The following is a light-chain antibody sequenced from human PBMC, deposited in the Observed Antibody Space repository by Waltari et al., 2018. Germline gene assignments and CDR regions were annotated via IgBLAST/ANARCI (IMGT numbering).Light chain of an antibody. CDR3: QAWDGNTVI. V-gene: IGLV3-1*01. J-gene: IGLJ2*01. CDR2: QQV. CDR1: KLRDKF. Sequence: SYVLNQPPSVSVSPGQTASITCSGEKLRDKFASWWQQTAGQPPVLLLYQQVGRPSSFPDRFSAYNSGPTATLPVSGTQALDEADYYCQAWDGNTVIFGGGTRLTVL.